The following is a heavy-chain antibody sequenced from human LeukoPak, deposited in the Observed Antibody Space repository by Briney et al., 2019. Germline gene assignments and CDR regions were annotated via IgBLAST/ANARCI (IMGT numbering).Heavy chain of an antibody. CDR2: IYSGGST. J-gene: IGHJ4*02. CDR1: GFTVSSNY. CDR3: ARAWAPTMFLVDY. V-gene: IGHV3-53*01. D-gene: IGHD3-10*02. Sequence: GGSLRLSCAASGFTVSSNYMSWVRQAPGKGLEWVSVIYSGGSTYYADSVKGRFTISRDNSKNTLYLQMNSLRAEDTAVYYCARAWAPTMFLVDYWGQGTLVTVSS.